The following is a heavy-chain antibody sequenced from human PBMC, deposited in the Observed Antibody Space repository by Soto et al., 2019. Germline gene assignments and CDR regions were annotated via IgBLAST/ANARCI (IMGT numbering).Heavy chain of an antibody. Sequence: QITLKESGPTLVKPTQTLTLTCTFSGFSLSTSGVGVGWIRQPPGKALEWLALIYWDDDKRYSPSLKSRLTITKDTSKNQVVLTMTNMDPVATATYYCAHLTYYDFWSGYPPLLFDYWGQGTLVTVSS. CDR3: AHLTYYDFWSGYPPLLFDY. CDR2: IYWDDDK. J-gene: IGHJ4*02. CDR1: GFSLSTSGVG. D-gene: IGHD3-3*01. V-gene: IGHV2-5*02.